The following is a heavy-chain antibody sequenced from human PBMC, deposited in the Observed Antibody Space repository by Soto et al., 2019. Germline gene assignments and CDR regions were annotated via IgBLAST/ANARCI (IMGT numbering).Heavy chain of an antibody. CDR3: AKATYDILTGSRDYFDY. V-gene: IGHV3-30*18. D-gene: IGHD3-9*01. J-gene: IGHJ4*02. Sequence: GGSLRLSCAASGFTFSSYGMHWVRQAPGKGLEWVAVISYDGSNKYYADSVKGRFTISRDNSKNTLYLQMNSLRAEDTAVYYCAKATYDILTGSRDYFDYWGQGTLVTVSS. CDR2: ISYDGSNK. CDR1: GFTFSSYG.